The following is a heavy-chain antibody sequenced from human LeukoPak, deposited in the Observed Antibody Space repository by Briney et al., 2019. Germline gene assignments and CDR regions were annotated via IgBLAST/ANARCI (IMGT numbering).Heavy chain of an antibody. D-gene: IGHD5-24*01. CDR1: GFTFGSYG. CDR2: IKQDGSEK. J-gene: IGHJ4*02. CDR3: AREADDGVYYFDY. Sequence: PGGSLRLSCAASGFTFGSYGMHWVRQAPGKGLEWVANIKQDGSEKYYVDSVKGRFTISRDNAKSSLYLQMNSLRAEDTAVYYCAREADDGVYYFDYWGQGTLVTVSS. V-gene: IGHV3-7*01.